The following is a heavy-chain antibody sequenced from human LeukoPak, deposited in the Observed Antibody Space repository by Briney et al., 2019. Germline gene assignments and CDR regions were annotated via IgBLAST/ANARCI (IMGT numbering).Heavy chain of an antibody. CDR3: ARGTGTLYYYYYMDV. V-gene: IGHV1-18*01. D-gene: IGHD3/OR15-3a*01. CDR1: GYTFTSYG. Sequence: ASVKVSCKASGYTFTSYGISWVRQAPGQGLEWMGWISACNGNTNYAQKLQGRVTITTDTSTSTAYMELRSLRSDDTAVYYCARGTGTLYYYYYMDVWGKGTTVTVSS. J-gene: IGHJ6*03. CDR2: ISACNGNT.